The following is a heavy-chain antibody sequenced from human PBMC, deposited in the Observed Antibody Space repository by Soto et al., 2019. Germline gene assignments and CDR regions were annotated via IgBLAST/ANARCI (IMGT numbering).Heavy chain of an antibody. J-gene: IGHJ6*02. Sequence: GGSLRLSCAASGFTFRSYAMSWVRQAPGKGLEWVSAISGSGGSTYYADSVKGRFTISRDNSKNTLYLQMNSLRAEDTAVYYCAKDLVPTAAGFYYYGMDVWGQGTTVTVSS. CDR1: GFTFRSYA. CDR2: ISGSGGST. CDR3: AKDLVPTAAGFYYYGMDV. D-gene: IGHD6-13*01. V-gene: IGHV3-23*01.